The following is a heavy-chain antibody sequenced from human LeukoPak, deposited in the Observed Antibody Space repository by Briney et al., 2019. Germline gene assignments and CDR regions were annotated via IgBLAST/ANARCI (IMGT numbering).Heavy chain of an antibody. CDR3: ASDRSGLSFCF. CDR2: VYYREST. CDR1: GGSISSSSYY. Sequence: CETLSLTCTVSGGSISSSSYYWGWIRQPPGKGLEWIGRVYYRESTYYNSSLQSRITISVDTSKNQFSLKLTSVTAADTAVYYCASDRSGLSFCFWGQGTLVTVSS. J-gene: IGHJ4*02. D-gene: IGHD3-22*01. V-gene: IGHV4-39*01.